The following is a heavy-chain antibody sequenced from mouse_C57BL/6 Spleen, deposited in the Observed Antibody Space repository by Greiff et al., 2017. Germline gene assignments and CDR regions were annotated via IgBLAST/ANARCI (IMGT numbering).Heavy chain of an antibody. CDR3: ARPRTTVVATPFAY. CDR1: GYTFTSYW. J-gene: IGHJ3*01. V-gene: IGHV1-50*01. Sequence: VQLQQSGAELVKPGASVKLSCKASGYTFTSYWMQWVKQRPGQGLEWIGEIDPSDSYTNYNQKFKGKATLTVDTSSSTAYMQLSSLTSEDSAVYYCARPRTTVVATPFAYWGQGTLVTVSA. CDR2: IDPSDSYT. D-gene: IGHD1-1*01.